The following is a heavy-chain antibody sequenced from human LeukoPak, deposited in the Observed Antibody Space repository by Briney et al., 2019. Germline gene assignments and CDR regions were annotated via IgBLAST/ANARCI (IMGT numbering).Heavy chain of an antibody. D-gene: IGHD2-2*01. CDR1: GGTFSSYA. V-gene: IGHV1-69*04. J-gene: IGHJ2*01. CDR2: IIPILGIA. Sequence: ASVKVSCKASGGTFSSYAISWVRQAPGQGLVWMGRIIPILGIANYAQKFQGRVTITADKSTSTAYMELSSLRSEDTAVYYCARDSVPDHWYFDLWGRGTLVAVSS. CDR3: ARDSVPDHWYFDL.